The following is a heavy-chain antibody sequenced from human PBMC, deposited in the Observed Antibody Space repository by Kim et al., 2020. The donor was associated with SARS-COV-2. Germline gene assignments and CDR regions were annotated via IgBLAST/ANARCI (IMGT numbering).Heavy chain of an antibody. D-gene: IGHD5-12*01. CDR3: ARGGGWLRPNYYYYYGMDV. CDR1: GYTFTGYY. J-gene: IGHJ6*02. CDR2: INPNSGGT. Sequence: ASVKVSCKASGYTFTGYYMHWVRQAPGQGLEWMGWINPNSGGTNYAQKFQGWVTMTRDTSISTAYMELSRLRSDDTAVYYCARGGGWLRPNYYYYYGMDVWGQGTTVSVSS. V-gene: IGHV1-2*04.